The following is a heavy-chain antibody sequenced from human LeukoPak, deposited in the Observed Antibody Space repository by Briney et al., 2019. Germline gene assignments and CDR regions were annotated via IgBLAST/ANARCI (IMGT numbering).Heavy chain of an antibody. V-gene: IGHV3-43*02. Sequence: PGGSLRLSCVASGIRFNDYAMHWVRQAPGKSLEWVSFISGDGGSTYYADSVKGRFTISRDNSKNSLYLQMNSLRTEDTALYYCAKVNTVTNFNYYYGMDVWGQGTTVTVSS. CDR3: AKVNTVTNFNYYYGMDV. CDR2: ISGDGGST. CDR1: GIRFNDYA. D-gene: IGHD4-17*01. J-gene: IGHJ6*02.